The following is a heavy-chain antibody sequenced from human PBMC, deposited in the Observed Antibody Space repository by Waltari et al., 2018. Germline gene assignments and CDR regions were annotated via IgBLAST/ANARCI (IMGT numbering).Heavy chain of an antibody. V-gene: IGHV4-59*11. D-gene: IGHD1-1*01. CDR1: GGSIRSHY. Sequence: QVQLQESGPGLVKPSETLSLICTVSGGSIRSHYWSWIRQTPGKGLEWIAYISHSGSTNYNPSLESRLTLSVDATKNQVSLKLRSVTAADTAVYYCAGHRWNDEGWLDPWGQGTRVTVSS. CDR2: ISHSGST. J-gene: IGHJ5*02. CDR3: AGHRWNDEGWLDP.